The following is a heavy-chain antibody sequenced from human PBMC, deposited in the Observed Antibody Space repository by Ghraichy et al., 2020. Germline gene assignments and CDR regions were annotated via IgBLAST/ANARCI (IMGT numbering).Heavy chain of an antibody. CDR1: GYSISSGYY. CDR2: IYHSGST. CDR3: ARVVPFDY. D-gene: IGHD2-2*01. Sequence: SETLSLTCAVSGYSISSGYYWGWIRQPPGKGLEWIGSIYHSGSTYYNPSLKSRVTISVDTSKNQFSLKLSSVTAADTAVYYCARVVPFDYWGQGTLVTVSS. J-gene: IGHJ4*02. V-gene: IGHV4-38-2*01.